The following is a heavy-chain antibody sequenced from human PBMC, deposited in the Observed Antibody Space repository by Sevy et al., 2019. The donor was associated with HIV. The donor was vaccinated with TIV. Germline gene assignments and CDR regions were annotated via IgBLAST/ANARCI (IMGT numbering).Heavy chain of an antibody. CDR3: ARDKEPGSNYVFWSGYYDYAFEI. D-gene: IGHD3-3*01. CDR1: GFTFSSYS. V-gene: IGHV3-21*01. CDR2: ISSSSSYI. Sequence: GGSLRLSCAASGFTFSSYSMNWVRQAPGKGLEWVSSISSSSSYIYYADSVKGRFTISRDNAKNSLYLQMNSLRVEDTAVYYYARDKEPGSNYVFWSGYYDYAFEIWGQGTMVTVSS. J-gene: IGHJ3*02.